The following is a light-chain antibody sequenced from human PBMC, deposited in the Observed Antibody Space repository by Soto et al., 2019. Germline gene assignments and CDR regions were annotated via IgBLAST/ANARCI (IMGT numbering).Light chain of an antibody. J-gene: IGKJ2*01. CDR3: QQTYTTPHT. Sequence: DIQMTQSPSSLSASVGDSVTITCRASQRIANYLNWYQQRPGKAPKLLICGASTLQRAVSSRFSGSGSGTDFTLTISTLQPEDFATYYCQQTYTTPHTFGQGTKLEIK. CDR1: QRIANY. V-gene: IGKV1-39*01. CDR2: GAS.